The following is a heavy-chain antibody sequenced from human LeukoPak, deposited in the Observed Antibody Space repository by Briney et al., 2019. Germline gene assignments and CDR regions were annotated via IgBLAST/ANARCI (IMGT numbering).Heavy chain of an antibody. Sequence: PSETLSLTCAVYGGSFSGYYWCWIRQPPGKGLEWIGEINHSGSTNYNPSLKSRVTISVDTSKNQFSLKLSSVTAADTAVYYCARVRVRGVKFGYYYYYGMDVWGQGTTVTVSS. J-gene: IGHJ6*02. D-gene: IGHD3-10*01. CDR3: ARVRVRGVKFGYYYYYGMDV. V-gene: IGHV4-34*01. CDR2: INHSGST. CDR1: GGSFSGYY.